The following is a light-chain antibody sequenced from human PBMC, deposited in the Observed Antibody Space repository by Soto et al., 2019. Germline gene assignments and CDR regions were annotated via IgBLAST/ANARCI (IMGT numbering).Light chain of an antibody. Sequence: EIVLTQSPGTLSLSPGERATLSCRASQSVSSNYLAWYQQKPGQAPRLLIYGASSRATGIPDRFSGSGSGTDFGLTISRLEPEDFAVYTCQQYDSSLITFGQGRRLEIK. V-gene: IGKV3-20*01. CDR2: GAS. J-gene: IGKJ5*01. CDR3: QQYDSSLIT. CDR1: QSVSSNY.